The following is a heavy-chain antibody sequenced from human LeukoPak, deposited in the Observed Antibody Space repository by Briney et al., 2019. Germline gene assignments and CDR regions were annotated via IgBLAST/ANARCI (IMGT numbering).Heavy chain of an antibody. CDR1: GVTFSSYA. V-gene: IGHV1-69*01. Sequence: GSSVKLSCKASGVTFSSYAISWVRQAPGQGLEWVGGIIPIFGTANYAQNFQGRVTITADESTSTTYMELSSLRSEDTAVYYCARVSRYYFDYWGQGKLVTVSS. CDR2: IIPIFGTA. J-gene: IGHJ4*02. CDR3: ARVSRYYFDY.